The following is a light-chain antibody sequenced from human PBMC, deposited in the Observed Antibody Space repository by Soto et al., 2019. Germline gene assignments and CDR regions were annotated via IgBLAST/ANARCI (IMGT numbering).Light chain of an antibody. CDR1: QSFSSSY. CDR2: GTS. J-gene: IGKJ1*01. V-gene: IGKV3-20*01. CDR3: QQYGSLGT. Sequence: EIVLTQSRGTLSLSPGERATLSCRASQSFSSSYLAWYQQKPGQAPRLLIYGTSTRATGIPDRFSGSGSQTDFTLTISRLEPEDFAVYYCQQYGSLGTFGQGTRVEIK.